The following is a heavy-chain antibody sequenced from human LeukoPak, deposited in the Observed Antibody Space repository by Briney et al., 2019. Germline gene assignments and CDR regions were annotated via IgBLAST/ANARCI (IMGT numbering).Heavy chain of an antibody. CDR3: AKVTDYDFWSGYYRSSGYYYY. CDR1: GFTFSSYA. V-gene: IGHV3-23*01. Sequence: GGPLRLSCAASGFTFSSYAMSWVRQAPGKGLEWVSAISGSGGSTYYADSVKGRFTISRDNSKNTLYLQMNSLRAEDTAVYYCAKVTDYDFWSGYYRSSGYYYYWGQGTLVTVSS. J-gene: IGHJ4*02. D-gene: IGHD3-3*01. CDR2: ISGSGGST.